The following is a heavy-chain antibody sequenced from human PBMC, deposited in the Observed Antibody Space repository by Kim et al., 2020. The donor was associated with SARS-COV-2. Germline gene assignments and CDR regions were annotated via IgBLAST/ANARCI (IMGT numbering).Heavy chain of an antibody. V-gene: IGHV3-21*01. Sequence: GGSLRLSCAASGFTFSSYSMNWVRQAPGKGLEWVSSISSSSSYIYYADSVKGRFTISRDNAKNSLYLQMNSLRAEDTAVYYCAREVSYRFSTVTTPHYYYYGMDVWGQGTTVTVSS. D-gene: IGHD4-17*01. CDR3: AREVSYRFSTVTTPHYYYYGMDV. CDR2: ISSSSSYI. J-gene: IGHJ6*02. CDR1: GFTFSSYS.